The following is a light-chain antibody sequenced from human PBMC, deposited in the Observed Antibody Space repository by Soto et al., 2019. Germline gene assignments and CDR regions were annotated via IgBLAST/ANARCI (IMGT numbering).Light chain of an antibody. J-gene: IGKJ5*01. CDR2: EVS. CDR1: QSLLHITGETF. V-gene: IGKV2D-29*02. CDR3: MQSTQLPPT. Sequence: DVVMTQTPLSLSVAPRQPASISSNSSQSLLHITGETFLFWYLQKPGQSPQLLIYEVSNRVCGVPDRFSGSGSGTDFTLEISRVETDDVGIYYCMQSTQLPPTFGQGTRLEIK.